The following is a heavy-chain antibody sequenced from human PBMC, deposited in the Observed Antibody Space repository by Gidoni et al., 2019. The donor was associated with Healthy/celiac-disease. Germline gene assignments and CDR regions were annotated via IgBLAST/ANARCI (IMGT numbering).Heavy chain of an antibody. CDR2: INQDGSAK. V-gene: IGHV3-7*01. CDR3: AREGPLVTFDY. D-gene: IGHD2-21*02. Sequence: EVQRVESGGGLVQPGGSLRLSCAASGFTFSSYWMSWVRQAPGKGLEWVANINQDGSAKYYVDSVKGRFTISRDNAKNSLYLQMNSLRAEDTAVYYCAREGPLVTFDYWGQGTLVTVSS. J-gene: IGHJ4*02. CDR1: GFTFSSYW.